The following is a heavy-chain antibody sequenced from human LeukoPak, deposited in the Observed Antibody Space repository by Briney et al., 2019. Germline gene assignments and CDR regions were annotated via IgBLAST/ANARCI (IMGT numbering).Heavy chain of an antibody. CDR2: INTDGSST. D-gene: IGHD2/OR15-2a*01. CDR1: GFTFTSYW. J-gene: IGHJ5*02. Sequence: GGSLRLSCAASGFTFTSYWMHWVRQAPGKGLVWVSHINTDGSSTTYADSVKGRFTISRDNAKNTLYLQMNSLRAEDTAVYYCARGSNSGFDPWGQGTLVTVSS. V-gene: IGHV3-74*01. CDR3: ARGSNSGFDP.